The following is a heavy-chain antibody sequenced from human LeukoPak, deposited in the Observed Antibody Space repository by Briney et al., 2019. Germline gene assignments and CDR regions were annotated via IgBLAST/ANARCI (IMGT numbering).Heavy chain of an antibody. J-gene: IGHJ4*01. D-gene: IGHD2-15*01. V-gene: IGHV3-74*01. CDR1: GFTVSSYW. CDR3: ASGVQGTSWIVN. CDR2: VNIDGSSV. Sequence: GGSLRLSCATSGFTVSSYWMHWVRHAPGKGLVWLSRVNIDGSSVAYADSVKGRFTISRDNAKDSLYLQMNSLRAEDTAVYCCASGVQGTSWIVNWGRGTLVTVSS.